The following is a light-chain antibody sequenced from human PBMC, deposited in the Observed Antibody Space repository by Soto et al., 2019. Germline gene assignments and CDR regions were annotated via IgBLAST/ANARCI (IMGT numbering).Light chain of an antibody. CDR2: AAS. J-gene: IGKJ4*01. Sequence: DIHMTLSPASLSASVGDIVTITCRPRQSISSYLNWYQQKPGKAPKLLIYAASSLQGGVPSRFSGSGSGTDFTLTISSLQPEDFATYYCQQSYSTPLTFGGGTKVDI. V-gene: IGKV1-39*01. CDR1: QSISSY. CDR3: QQSYSTPLT.